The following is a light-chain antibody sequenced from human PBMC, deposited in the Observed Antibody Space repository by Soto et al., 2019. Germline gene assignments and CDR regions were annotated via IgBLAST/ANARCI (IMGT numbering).Light chain of an antibody. J-gene: IGKJ5*01. CDR2: GAS. V-gene: IGKV3D-15*01. CDR1: QSVYNN. CDR3: QQRNVWPPVT. Sequence: EIVMTQSPATLSVSPGEIATLSFSASQSVYNNLAWYQQKPGQAPRLLIYGASSRATGIPDRFSGSGSGTDFTLTISRLEPEDSAVYYCQQRNVWPPVTFGQGTRLEIK.